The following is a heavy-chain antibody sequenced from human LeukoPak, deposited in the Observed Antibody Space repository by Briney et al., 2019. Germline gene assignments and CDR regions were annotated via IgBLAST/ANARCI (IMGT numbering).Heavy chain of an antibody. CDR2: ISWDGGST. CDR1: GFTFDDYA. CDR3: AKDIRGSTSWYGLDY. J-gene: IGHJ4*02. V-gene: IGHV3-43D*03. D-gene: IGHD6-13*01. Sequence: GGSLRLSCAASGFTFDDYAMHWVRQAPGKGLEWVSLISWDGGSTYYADSVKGRFTISRDNSKNSLYLQMHRLRVEDTALYYCAKDIRGSTSWYGLDYWGQGTLVTVSS.